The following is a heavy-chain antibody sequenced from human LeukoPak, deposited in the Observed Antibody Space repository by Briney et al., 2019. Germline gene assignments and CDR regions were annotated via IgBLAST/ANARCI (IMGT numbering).Heavy chain of an antibody. CDR1: GLTFSTYV. CDR2: IGTSTSYI. D-gene: IGHD3-10*02. CDR3: AELGITMIGGV. J-gene: IGHJ6*04. V-gene: IGHV3-21*01. Sequence: PGGSLRLSCAASGLTFSTYVMNWVRQTPGKGLEWVSSIGTSTSYIYYADSVKGRFTISRDNAKNSLYLEMNSLRAEDTAVYYCAELGITMIGGVWGKGTTVTISS.